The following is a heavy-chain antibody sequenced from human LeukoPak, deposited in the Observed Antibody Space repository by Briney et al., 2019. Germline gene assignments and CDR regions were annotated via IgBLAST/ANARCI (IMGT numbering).Heavy chain of an antibody. CDR3: ARQTSRYYYGSGSP. Sequence: GGSLRLSCAASGFTFSSYSMNWVRQAPGKGLEWVSYISSSSSTIYYADSVKGRFTISRDNAKNSLYLQMNSLRAEDTAVYYCARQTSRYYYGSGSPWGQGTLVTVSS. CDR1: GFTFSSYS. V-gene: IGHV3-48*01. J-gene: IGHJ5*02. D-gene: IGHD3-10*01. CDR2: ISSSSSTI.